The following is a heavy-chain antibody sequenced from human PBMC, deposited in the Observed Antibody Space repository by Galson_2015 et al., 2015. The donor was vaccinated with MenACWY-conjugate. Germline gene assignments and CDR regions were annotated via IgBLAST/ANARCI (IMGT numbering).Heavy chain of an antibody. D-gene: IGHD6-13*01. CDR1: GLIFTNSG. CDR3: VRDMGYFDH. J-gene: IGHJ4*02. Sequence: SVKVSCKASGLIFTNSGFNWVRQAPGQGLEWMGWISASNGNAKYAERVQDRVSLTTDKSTSTAYMELRSLTSDDTAVYYCVRDMGYFDHWGQGSMVTVSP. V-gene: IGHV1-18*04. CDR2: ISASNGNA.